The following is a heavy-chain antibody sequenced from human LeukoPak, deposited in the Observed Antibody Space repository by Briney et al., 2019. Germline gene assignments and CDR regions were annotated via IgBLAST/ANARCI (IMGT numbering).Heavy chain of an antibody. Sequence: GESLKISCKHSGYNFASQWIGWVRQMPGKGLEWMGIINPGNSDIVYTPSFQAQVRFSADKSTSTVFLQWGSLKASDTAMYYCSTRAFSDTSPVAWGQGTLVTVSS. CDR2: INPGNSDI. CDR3: STRAFSDTSPVA. D-gene: IGHD3-22*01. V-gene: IGHV5-51*01. CDR1: GYNFASQW. J-gene: IGHJ5*02.